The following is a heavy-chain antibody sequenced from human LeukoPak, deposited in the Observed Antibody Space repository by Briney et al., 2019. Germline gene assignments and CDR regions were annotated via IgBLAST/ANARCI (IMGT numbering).Heavy chain of an antibody. Sequence: GRSLRLSCAASGFTFSSYAMHWVRQAPGKGLEWVAVISYDGSNKYYADSVKGRFTISRDNSKNTLYLQMNSLRAEDTAVYYCARDPPFDDILTGYIYYWGQGTLVTVSS. CDR3: ARDPPFDDILTGYIYY. CDR2: ISYDGSNK. J-gene: IGHJ4*02. V-gene: IGHV3-30-3*01. CDR1: GFTFSSYA. D-gene: IGHD3-9*01.